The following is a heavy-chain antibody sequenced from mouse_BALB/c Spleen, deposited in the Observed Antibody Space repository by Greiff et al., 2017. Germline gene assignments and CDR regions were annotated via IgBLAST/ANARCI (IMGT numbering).Heavy chain of an antibody. J-gene: IGHJ4*01. D-gene: IGHD1-2*01. V-gene: IGHV5-12-1*01. Sequence: EVQLVESGGGLVKPGGSLKLSCAASGFAFSSYDMPWVRQTPEKRLEWVAYISSGGGSTYYPDTVKGRFTISRDNAKNTLYLQMSSLKSEDTAMYYCARWITTATGAMDYWGQGTSVTVSS. CDR3: ARWITTATGAMDY. CDR1: GFAFSSYD. CDR2: ISSGGGST.